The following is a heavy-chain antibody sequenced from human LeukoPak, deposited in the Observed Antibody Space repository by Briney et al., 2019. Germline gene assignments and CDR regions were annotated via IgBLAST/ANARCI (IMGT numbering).Heavy chain of an antibody. CDR3: ARQHGSGSYYSRAIDY. J-gene: IGHJ4*02. V-gene: IGHV5-51*01. CDR1: GYSFTTYW. D-gene: IGHD3-10*01. Sequence: GESLKISCEASGYSFTTYWIGWVRQMPGKGLEWMGIIYPGDSDTRYSPSFQGQVTISADKSISTAYLQWSSLKASDTAMYYCARQHGSGSYYSRAIDYWGQGTLVTVFS. CDR2: IYPGDSDT.